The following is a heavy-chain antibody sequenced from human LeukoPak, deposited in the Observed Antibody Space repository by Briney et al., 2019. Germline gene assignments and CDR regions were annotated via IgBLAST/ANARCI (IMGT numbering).Heavy chain of an antibody. Sequence: GGSLRLSCPASGFTFSNYAMTWVRQAPGKGLEWVSGILASGETTYYADSVKGRFTISRDNSKNTLYLQMNSLRAEDTAIYYCAKNYYVSSGPYSWVFDYWGQGTLVTVSS. D-gene: IGHD3-22*01. J-gene: IGHJ4*02. CDR1: GFTFSNYA. CDR3: AKNYYVSSGPYSWVFDY. CDR2: ILASGETT. V-gene: IGHV3-23*01.